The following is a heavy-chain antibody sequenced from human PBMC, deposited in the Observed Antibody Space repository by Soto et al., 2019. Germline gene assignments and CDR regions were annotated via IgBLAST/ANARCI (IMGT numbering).Heavy chain of an antibody. J-gene: IGHJ5*02. CDR1: GGSISSGGYY. CDR3: ARDGHTIFGVGNWFDP. D-gene: IGHD3-3*01. V-gene: IGHV4-31*03. CDR2: IYYSGST. Sequence: QVQLQESGPGLVKPSQTLSLTCTVSGGSISSGGYYWSWIRQHPGKGLEWIGYIYYSGSTYYNPSLKSRVTISVDTSKNQFSLKLSSVTAADTAVYYCARDGHTIFGVGNWFDPWGQGTLVTVSS.